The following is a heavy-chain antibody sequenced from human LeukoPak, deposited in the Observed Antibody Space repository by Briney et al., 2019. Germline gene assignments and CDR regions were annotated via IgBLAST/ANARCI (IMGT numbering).Heavy chain of an antibody. CDR3: AKLVPAAVSVKLLDI. J-gene: IGHJ3*02. CDR1: GFTFSSYA. Sequence: SGGSLRLSCAASGFTFSSYAMHWVRQAPGKGLEWVAVISYDGSNKYYADSVKGRFTISRDNSKNTLYLQMNSLRAEDTAVYYCAKLVPAAVSVKLLDIWGQGTMVTVSS. CDR2: ISYDGSNK. D-gene: IGHD2-2*01. V-gene: IGHV3-30-3*02.